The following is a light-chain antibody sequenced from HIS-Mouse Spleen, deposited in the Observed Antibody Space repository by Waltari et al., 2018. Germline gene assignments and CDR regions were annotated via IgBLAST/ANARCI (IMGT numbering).Light chain of an antibody. V-gene: IGLV2-11*01. CDR3: CSYAGSYTGV. J-gene: IGLJ1*01. CDR2: DVS. Sequence: QSALTQPRSVSGSPGPSVTISCPGTSSDVGGYNYVSRYQQHPGTAPKLMIYDVSKRPSGVPDRFSGSKSGNTASLTISGLQAEDEADYYCCSYAGSYTGVFGTGTKVTVL. CDR1: SSDVGGYNY.